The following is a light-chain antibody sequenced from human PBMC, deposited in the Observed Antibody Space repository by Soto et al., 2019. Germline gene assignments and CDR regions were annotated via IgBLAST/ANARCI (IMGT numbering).Light chain of an antibody. Sequence: DIQMTQSPSSLFASVGDRVTITCQATQDINIYLNWYQQKPGKAPNLLIYKASTLKSGVPSRFSGSGSGTEFTLTISSLQPDDFATYYCQHYNSYSEAFGGGTKVDIK. CDR2: KAS. V-gene: IGKV1-5*03. CDR1: QDINIY. J-gene: IGKJ4*02. CDR3: QHYNSYSEA.